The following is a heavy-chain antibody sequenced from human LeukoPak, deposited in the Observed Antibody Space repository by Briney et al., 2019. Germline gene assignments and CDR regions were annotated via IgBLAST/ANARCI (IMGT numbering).Heavy chain of an antibody. CDR2: IRQDGSER. J-gene: IGHJ2*01. V-gene: IGHV3-7*01. CDR3: ARAGFLEWLLSKYYWYFDL. D-gene: IGHD3-3*01. Sequence: PGGSLRLSCAASGFTFSSYWMSWVREGPGKGLEWLANIRQDGSERYYVDSVKGRFTISRDNAKNSLYLQMNSLRAEDTAVYYCARAGFLEWLLSKYYWYFDLWGRGTLLTVSS. CDR1: GFTFSSYW.